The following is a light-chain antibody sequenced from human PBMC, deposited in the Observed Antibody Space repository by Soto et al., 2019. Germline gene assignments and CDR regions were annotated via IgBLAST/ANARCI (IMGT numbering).Light chain of an antibody. J-gene: IGKJ4*01. CDR3: QQYGSSPPT. V-gene: IGKV3-20*01. CDR2: GAS. CDR1: QSVSSSY. Sequence: EIVLTQSPGTLSLSPGERATLSCRASQSVSSSYLAWYQQKPGQAPRLLIYGASSRATGIPDRFSGSGSGTDFTLTISRLEPEDFAVYYCQQYGSSPPTFWGGNKVDIK.